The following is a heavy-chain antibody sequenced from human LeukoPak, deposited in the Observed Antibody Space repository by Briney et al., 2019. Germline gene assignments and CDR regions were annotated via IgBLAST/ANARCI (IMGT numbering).Heavy chain of an antibody. CDR3: GIICPRGSDYGMDV. CDR2: ISWNSGSI. D-gene: IGHD2-15*01. V-gene: IGHV3-9*01. CDR1: GFTFDDYA. J-gene: IGHJ6*02. Sequence: GGSLRLSCAASGFTFDDYAMQWVRHAPGKGRVWVSGISWNSGSIGYADFVKGRFTISRDNAKNSLYLQMNSLRAEDTALYYRGIICPRGSDYGMDVWGQETTVTVPS.